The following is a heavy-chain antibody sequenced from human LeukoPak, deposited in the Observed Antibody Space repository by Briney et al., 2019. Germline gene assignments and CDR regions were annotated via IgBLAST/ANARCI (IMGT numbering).Heavy chain of an antibody. CDR3: ARHPHLLHISSSGTYAFDI. Sequence: KGGESLKISCKGSGYSFTSYWIGWVRQMPGKGLEWMGIIYPGDSDTRYSPSFQGQVTISADKSISTAYLQWSSLKASDTAMYYCARHPHLLHISSSGTYAFDIWGQGTMVTVSS. V-gene: IGHV5-51*01. CDR1: GYSFTSYW. D-gene: IGHD6-6*01. CDR2: IYPGDSDT. J-gene: IGHJ3*02.